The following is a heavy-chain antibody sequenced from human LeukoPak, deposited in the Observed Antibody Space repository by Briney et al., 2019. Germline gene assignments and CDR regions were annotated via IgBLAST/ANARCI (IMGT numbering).Heavy chain of an antibody. CDR1: GYTFTGYY. J-gene: IGHJ4*02. V-gene: IGHV1-2*02. CDR2: INPNSGGT. D-gene: IGHD3-10*01. Sequence: ASVKVSCKASGYTFTGYYMHWVRQAPGQGLEWMGWINPNSGGTNYAQKFQGRVIMTGDTSINTVYMELSRLRSEDTAVYYCATEGKMVRGVYTDYWGQGTLVTVAS. CDR3: ATEGKMVRGVYTDY.